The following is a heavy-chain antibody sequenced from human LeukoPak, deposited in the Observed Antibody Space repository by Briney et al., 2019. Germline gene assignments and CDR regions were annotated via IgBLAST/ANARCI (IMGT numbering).Heavy chain of an antibody. V-gene: IGHV3-23*01. CDR2: IGGSGGST. J-gene: IGHJ6*02. CDR1: GFTFSSYA. Sequence: GGSLRLSCAASGFTFSSYAMSWVRQAPGKGLEWVSAIGGSGGSTYYADSVKGRFTISRDNSKNTLYLQMNSLRAEDTAVYYCAKDPDYYYYGMDVWGQGTTVTVSS. CDR3: AKDPDYYYYGMDV.